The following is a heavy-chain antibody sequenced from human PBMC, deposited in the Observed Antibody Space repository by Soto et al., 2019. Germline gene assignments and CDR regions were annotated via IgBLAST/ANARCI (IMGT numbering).Heavy chain of an antibody. CDR2: ISYDGSNK. D-gene: IGHD3-3*01. V-gene: IGHV3-30*03. Sequence: QVQLVESGGGVVQPGRSLRLSCAASGFTFSSYGMHWVRQAPGKGLEWVAVISYDGSNKYYADSVKGRFTISRDNSKNTLYLQMNSLRAEDTAVYYCVVLXFLXXXSIPXGXXDNIDYWGXGTLVTVSS. J-gene: IGHJ4*02. CDR3: VVLXFLXXXSIPXGXXDNIDY. CDR1: GFTFSSYG.